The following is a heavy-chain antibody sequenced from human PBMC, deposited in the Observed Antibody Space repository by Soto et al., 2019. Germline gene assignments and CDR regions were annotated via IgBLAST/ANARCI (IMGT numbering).Heavy chain of an antibody. CDR2: INPNSGGT. CDR3: ARDGTNCSSTSCYSSRYGMDV. V-gene: IGHV1-2*04. J-gene: IGHJ6*02. Sequence: ASLKVSCKSSGYTFTGYDMHWVRQAPGQGLEWMGWINPNSGGTNYAQKFQGWVTMTRDTSISTAYMELSRLRSDDTAVYYCARDGTNCSSTSCYSSRYGMDVWGQGTTVTVSS. CDR1: GYTFTGYD. D-gene: IGHD2-2*01.